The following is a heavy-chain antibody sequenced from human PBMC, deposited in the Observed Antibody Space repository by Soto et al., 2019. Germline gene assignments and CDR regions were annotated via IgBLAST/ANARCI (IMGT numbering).Heavy chain of an antibody. CDR1: GGSISAGTFY. J-gene: IGHJ4*02. D-gene: IGHD5-18*01. CDR3: AIRIQQKHYFDY. Sequence: KPSETLSLTCTVSGGSISAGTFYWTWIRQLPGKGLEWIGYIHYSGTTYYNPSLKSRVAISLDTSKNQFSLNLSSVTAADTAVYYCAIRIQQKHYFDYWGQGTLVTVSS. V-gene: IGHV4-31*03. CDR2: IHYSGTT.